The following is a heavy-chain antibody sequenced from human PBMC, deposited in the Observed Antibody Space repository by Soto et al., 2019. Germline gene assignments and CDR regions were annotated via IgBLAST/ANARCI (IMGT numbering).Heavy chain of an antibody. CDR2: ISSNGGRT. Sequence: EVQLSESGGGLVQPGESLRLSCAASGFTFSNYFMNWVRQAPGKGLEWVSDISSNGGRTHYADSVRGRFTISRDNSRNTLYLQMSSLRAEDTALYYCAKDLHWYGMDVWGQGTTVPVSS. CDR1: GFTFSNYF. J-gene: IGHJ6*02. V-gene: IGHV3-23*01. D-gene: IGHD1-1*01. CDR3: AKDLHWYGMDV.